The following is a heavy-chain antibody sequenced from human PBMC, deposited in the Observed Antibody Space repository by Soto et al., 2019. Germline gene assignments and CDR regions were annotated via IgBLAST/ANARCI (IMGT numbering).Heavy chain of an antibody. CDR1: GLTFGSRA. CDR2: ITDNGGDA. J-gene: IGHJ4*02. V-gene: IGHV3-23*01. Sequence: GGSLRLSCVASGLTFGSRAMSWVRQAPGEGLQWVATITDNGGDAKYADSVRGRFVISRDNSKKTLYLQMTSLTAEDSAMYFCARGSTESYPGSRIFDFWGRGTLVTFSS. CDR3: ARGSTESYPGSRIFDF. D-gene: IGHD3-10*01.